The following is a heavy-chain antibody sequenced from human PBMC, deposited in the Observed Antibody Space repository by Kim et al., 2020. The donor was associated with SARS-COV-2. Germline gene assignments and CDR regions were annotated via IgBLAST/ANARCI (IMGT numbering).Heavy chain of an antibody. CDR3: ARAYGSGSVRSPPLY. V-gene: IGHV3-11*04. D-gene: IGHD3-10*01. Sequence: VKGRFTTTRDNAKNALYLQMNSLRAEDTAVYYCARAYGSGSVRSPPLYWGQGTLVTVSS. J-gene: IGHJ4*02.